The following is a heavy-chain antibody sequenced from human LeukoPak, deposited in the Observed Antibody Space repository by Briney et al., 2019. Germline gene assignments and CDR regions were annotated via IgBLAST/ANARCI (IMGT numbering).Heavy chain of an antibody. CDR3: ARAVTSTEGY. V-gene: IGHV3-30*03. J-gene: IGHJ4*02. CDR2: ISYDGSNK. CDR1: GFTFSSYG. D-gene: IGHD4-17*01. Sequence: PGRSLRLSCAASGFTFSSYGMHWVRQAPGKGLEWVAVISYDGSNKYYADSVKGRFTISRDNSKNTLYLQMNSLRAEDTAVYYCARAVTSTEGYWGQGTLVTVSS.